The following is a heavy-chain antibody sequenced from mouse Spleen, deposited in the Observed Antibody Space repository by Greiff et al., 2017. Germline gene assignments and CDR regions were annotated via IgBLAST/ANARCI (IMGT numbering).Heavy chain of an antibody. J-gene: IGHJ3*01. V-gene: IGHV5-9-3*01. Sequence: EVKLVESGGGLVKPGGSLKLSCAASGFTFSSYAMSWVRQTPEKRLEWVATISSGGSYTYYPDSVKGRFTISRDNAKNTLYLQMSSLRSEDTAMYYCARHDQRDYGSAWFAYWGQGTLVTVSA. CDR3: ARHDQRDYGSAWFAY. CDR1: GFTFSSYA. D-gene: IGHD1-1*01. CDR2: ISSGGSYT.